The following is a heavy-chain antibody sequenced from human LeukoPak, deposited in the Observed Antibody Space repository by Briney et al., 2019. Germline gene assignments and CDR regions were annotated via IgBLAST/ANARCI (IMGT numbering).Heavy chain of an antibody. Sequence: KPSETLSLTCTVSGGSISSSSYYWGWIRQPPGKGLEWIGSICYSGSTYYNPSLKSRVTISVDTSKNQFSLKLSSVTAADTAVYYCARGTWIQLCFDYWGQGTLVTVSS. CDR3: ARGTWIQLCFDY. CDR1: GGSISSSSYY. J-gene: IGHJ4*02. CDR2: ICYSGST. V-gene: IGHV4-39*01. D-gene: IGHD5-18*01.